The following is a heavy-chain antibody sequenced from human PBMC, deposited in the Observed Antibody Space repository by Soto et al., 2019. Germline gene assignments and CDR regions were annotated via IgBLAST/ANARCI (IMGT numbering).Heavy chain of an antibody. CDR3: ARREVYYGDYTCFDY. V-gene: IGHV4-34*01. Sequence: QVQLQQWGAGLLKPSETLSLTCAVYGGSFSGYYWSWIRQPPGKGLEWIGEINHSGSTNYNPSLKRRVPISVDTSKDQFSLKLSSVTAADTAVYYCARREVYYGDYTCFDYWGQGTLVTVSS. J-gene: IGHJ4*02. CDR1: GGSFSGYY. D-gene: IGHD4-17*01. CDR2: INHSGST.